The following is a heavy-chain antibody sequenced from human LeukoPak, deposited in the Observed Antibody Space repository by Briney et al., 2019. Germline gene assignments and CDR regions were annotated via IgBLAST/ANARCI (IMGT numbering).Heavy chain of an antibody. CDR1: GGTFSSYA. CDR3: ARDSYYDSSGAATRRLDY. CDR2: IIPIFGTA. J-gene: IGHJ4*02. D-gene: IGHD3-22*01. Sequence: SVKVSCKASGGTFSSYAISWVRQAPGQGLEWMGGIIPIFGTANYAQKLQGRVTMTTDTSTSTAYMELRSLRSDDTAVYYCARDSYYDSSGAATRRLDYWGQGTLVTVSS. V-gene: IGHV1-69*05.